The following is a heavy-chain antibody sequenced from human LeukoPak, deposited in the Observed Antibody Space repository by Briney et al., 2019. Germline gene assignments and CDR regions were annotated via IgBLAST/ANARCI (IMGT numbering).Heavy chain of an antibody. CDR2: IKQDGSEK. D-gene: IGHD2-15*01. V-gene: IGHV3-7*01. J-gene: IGHJ4*02. Sequence: GGSLRLSCAASGFTFSIYWMTWVRQAPGKGLEWVANIKQDGSEKYYVDSVKGRFTISRDNAKNSLYLQMNSLRAEDTAVYYCARPLGYCSGGTCDPADYWGQGTLVTVSS. CDR1: GFTFSIYW. CDR3: ARPLGYCSGGTCDPADY.